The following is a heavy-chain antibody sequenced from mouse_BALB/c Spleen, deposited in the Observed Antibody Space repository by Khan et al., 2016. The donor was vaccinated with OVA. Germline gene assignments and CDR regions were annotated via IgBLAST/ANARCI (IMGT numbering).Heavy chain of an antibody. J-gene: IGHJ2*01. V-gene: IGHV5-17*02. CDR3: STSYFYVYYFDY. CDR1: GFTFNSYG. CDR2: ISGDSNTV. D-gene: IGHD1-1*01. Sequence: EVELVESGGGLVQPGGSRKLSCAASGFTFNSYGMHWVRQAPEKGLEWVAYISGDSNTVYYTDTVTGRFTISRDNPKNTLFLQMTRLMSEDTAMYFCSTSYFYVYYFDYWGPGTTLTVS.